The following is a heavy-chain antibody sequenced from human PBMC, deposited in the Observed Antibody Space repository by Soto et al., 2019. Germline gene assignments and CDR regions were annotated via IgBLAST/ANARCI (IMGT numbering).Heavy chain of an antibody. V-gene: IGHV3-23*01. J-gene: IGHJ4*02. CDR1: GFTFSSYA. Sequence: EVQLLESGGGLVQPGGSLRLSCAASGFTFSSYAMSWVRQAPGKGLEWVSAISGSGGSTYYADSVKGRFTISRDNSKNTRYLQMNSLRAEDTAVYYCAKDPGWLLLPLDYWGQGTLVTVSS. CDR3: AKDPGWLLLPLDY. CDR2: ISGSGGST. D-gene: IGHD3-22*01.